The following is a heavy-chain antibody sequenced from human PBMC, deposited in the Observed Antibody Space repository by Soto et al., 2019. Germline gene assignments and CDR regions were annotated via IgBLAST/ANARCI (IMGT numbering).Heavy chain of an antibody. Sequence: ASLKVSCKASGYTFTGYYMHWVRQAPGQGLEWMGWINPNSGGTNYAQKFQGRVTMTRDTSISTAYMELSRLRSDDTAVYYCARDKWLVPFDYWGQVTLVTVSS. CDR1: GYTFTGYY. V-gene: IGHV1-2*02. J-gene: IGHJ4*02. CDR3: ARDKWLVPFDY. D-gene: IGHD6-19*01. CDR2: INPNSGGT.